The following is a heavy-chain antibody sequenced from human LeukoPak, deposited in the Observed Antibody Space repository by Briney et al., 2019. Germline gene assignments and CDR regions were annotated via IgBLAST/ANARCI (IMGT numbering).Heavy chain of an antibody. Sequence: SETLSLTCTVSGGSISSHYWSWIRQPAGKGLEWIGRIYTSGSTNYNPSLKSRVTMSVDTSKNQFSLKLSSVTAADTAVYYCARDSGSYSYYYYYMDVWGKGTTVTVSS. CDR2: IYTSGST. CDR1: GGSISSHY. D-gene: IGHD1-26*01. V-gene: IGHV4-4*07. J-gene: IGHJ6*03. CDR3: ARDSGSYSYYYYYMDV.